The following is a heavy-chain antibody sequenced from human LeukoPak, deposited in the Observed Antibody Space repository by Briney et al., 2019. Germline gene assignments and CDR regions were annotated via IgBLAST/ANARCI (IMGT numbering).Heavy chain of an antibody. CDR2: ISAYNGNT. CDR1: GYTFPSYG. J-gene: IGHJ4*02. Sequence: GASVNVSCKASGYTFPSYGISWLRQAPGQELEWMGWISAYNGNTNYAQKLQGTVTMTTDTSTSTAYMELRSLRSDDTAVYYCARAPDYGEDHWGQGTLVTVSS. V-gene: IGHV1-18*04. D-gene: IGHD4-17*01. CDR3: ARAPDYGEDH.